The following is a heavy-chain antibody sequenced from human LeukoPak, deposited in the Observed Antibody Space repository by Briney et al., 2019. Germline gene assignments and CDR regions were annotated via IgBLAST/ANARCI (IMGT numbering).Heavy chain of an antibody. Sequence: SETLSLTCTVSGGSISSYYWSWIRQPPGKGLEWIGYIYYSGSTNYNPSLKSRVTISVDTSKNQFSLKLSSVTAADTAVYYCASTHDFWSGYYTFDYWGQGTLVTVSS. J-gene: IGHJ4*02. CDR2: IYYSGST. D-gene: IGHD3-3*01. V-gene: IGHV4-59*01. CDR3: ASTHDFWSGYYTFDY. CDR1: GGSISSYY.